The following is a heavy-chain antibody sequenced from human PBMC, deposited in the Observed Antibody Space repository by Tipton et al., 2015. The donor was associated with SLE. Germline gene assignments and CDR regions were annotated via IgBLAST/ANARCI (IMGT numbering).Heavy chain of an antibody. V-gene: IGHV3-23*01. CDR2: ISGSGGST. D-gene: IGHD3-3*01. J-gene: IGHJ3*02. CDR3: ARKFEYYDFWSGYSPHDAFDI. CDR1: GFTFSSYA. Sequence: SLRLSCAASGFTFSSYAMSWVRQAPGKGLEWVSAISGSGGSTYYADSVKGRFTISRDNSKNTLYLQMNSLRAEDTAVYYCARKFEYYDFWSGYSPHDAFDIWGQGTMVTVSS.